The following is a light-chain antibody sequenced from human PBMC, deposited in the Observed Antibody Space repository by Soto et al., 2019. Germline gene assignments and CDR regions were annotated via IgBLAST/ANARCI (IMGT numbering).Light chain of an antibody. CDR2: EVS. Sequence: SALTQPPSASGSPGQAVTISCNGTSSDVGAYNYVSWYQQHPGKAPRLLIYEVSQRPSGVPDRFSGSKSANTASLTVSGLQPEDEADYYCSSYAGTNNLLYVFGTGTKVTVL. CDR3: SSYAGTNNLLYV. V-gene: IGLV2-8*01. CDR1: SSDVGAYNY. J-gene: IGLJ1*01.